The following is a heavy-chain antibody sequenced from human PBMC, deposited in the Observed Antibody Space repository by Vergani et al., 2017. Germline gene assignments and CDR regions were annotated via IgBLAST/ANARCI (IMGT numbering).Heavy chain of an antibody. CDR1: GGSFSDYY. J-gene: IGHJ6*02. CDR3: ARGLTVVVVAATRGMDV. V-gene: IGHV4-34*01. D-gene: IGHD2-15*01. Sequence: QVQLQQWGAGLLKPSETLSLTCAVYGGSFSDYYWSWIRQPPGKGLEWIGEINHSGRTNYNPSLKSRVTISVDTSKNQFSLKLSSVTAADTAVYYCARGLTVVVVAATRGMDVWGQGTTVTVSS. CDR2: INHSGRT.